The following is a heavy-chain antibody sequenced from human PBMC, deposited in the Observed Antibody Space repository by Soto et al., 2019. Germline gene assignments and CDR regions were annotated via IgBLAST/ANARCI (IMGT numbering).Heavy chain of an antibody. CDR1: GGTFSSYA. CDR3: AIRHPYSSDTREDLDY. J-gene: IGHJ4*02. Sequence: SGKVSCKDSGGTFSSYAISWVRQAPVQGLEWMGGIIPIFGTANYAQKFQGRVTITADESTSTAYMELSSLRSEDTAVYYCAIRHPYSSDTREDLDYWGQGTLVTVSS. V-gene: IGHV1-69*13. D-gene: IGHD6-19*01. CDR2: IIPIFGTA.